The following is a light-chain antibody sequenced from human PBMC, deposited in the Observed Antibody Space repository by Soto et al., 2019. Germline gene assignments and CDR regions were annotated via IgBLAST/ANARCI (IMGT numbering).Light chain of an antibody. V-gene: IGKV3-20*01. CDR3: QLYDNSLWT. CDR1: QSVSSSY. CDR2: GAS. Sequence: ETELTQSPGTLSLSPGERVILSCRASQSVSSSYVAWYQQKPGQAPRLLIFGASNRATGIPDRFRGSGSGTDFTLTISRLEPEDFAVYYCQLYDNSLWTFGQGTKVDIK. J-gene: IGKJ1*01.